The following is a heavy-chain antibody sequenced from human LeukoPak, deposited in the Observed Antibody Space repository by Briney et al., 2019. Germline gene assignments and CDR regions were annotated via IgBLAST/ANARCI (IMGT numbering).Heavy chain of an antibody. J-gene: IGHJ3*02. CDR2: ISGSGGST. CDR3: AREYCSSTSCYDAFDI. V-gene: IGHV3-23*01. CDR1: GFTFSSYA. D-gene: IGHD2-2*01. Sequence: GGSLRLSCAASGFTFSSYAMSWVRQAPGKGLEWVSAISGSGGSTYYADSVKGRFTISRDNSKNTLYLQMNSLRAEDTAVYYCAREYCSSTSCYDAFDIWGQGTMVTVSS.